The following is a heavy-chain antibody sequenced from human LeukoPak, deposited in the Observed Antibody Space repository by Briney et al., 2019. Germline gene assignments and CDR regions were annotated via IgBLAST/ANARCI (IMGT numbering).Heavy chain of an antibody. V-gene: IGHV1-69*13. CDR2: IIPIFGTA. D-gene: IGHD2-15*01. J-gene: IGHJ6*02. Sequence: SVKVSCKASGGTFSSYAISWVRQAPGQGLEWMGGIIPIFGTANYAQKFQGRVTITADESTSTAYMELSSLRSEGTAVYYCARADCSGGSCCYHYGMDVWGQGTTVTVSS. CDR1: GGTFSSYA. CDR3: ARADCSGGSCCYHYGMDV.